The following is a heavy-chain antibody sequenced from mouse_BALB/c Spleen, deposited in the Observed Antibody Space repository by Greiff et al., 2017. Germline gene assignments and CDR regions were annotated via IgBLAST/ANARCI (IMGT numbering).Heavy chain of an antibody. J-gene: IGHJ2*01. CDR3: ASLPDY. CDR2: ISSGGSYT. D-gene: IGHD2-10*01. CDR1: GFTFSSYA. V-gene: IGHV5-9-3*01. Sequence: DVHLVESGGGLVKPGGSLKLSCAASGFTFSSYAMSWVRQTPEKRLEWVATISSGGSYTYYPDSVKGRFTISRDNAKNTLYLQMSSLRSEDTAMYYCASLPDYWGQGTTLTVSS.